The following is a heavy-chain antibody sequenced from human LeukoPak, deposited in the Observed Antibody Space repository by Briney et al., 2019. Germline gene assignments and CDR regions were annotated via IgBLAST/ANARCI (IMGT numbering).Heavy chain of an antibody. CDR3: AKDWVRVLIRSGGY. Sequence: PGRSLRLSCAASGFTFSSYGMHWVRQAPGKGLEWVAFIRFDGTNKHYADSVKGRFTISRDNSKSTLYLQMNSLRTEDTAFYYCAKDWVRVLIRSGGYWGHGTLVTVSS. CDR1: GFTFSSYG. V-gene: IGHV3-30*02. J-gene: IGHJ4*01. CDR2: IRFDGTNK. D-gene: IGHD2-15*01.